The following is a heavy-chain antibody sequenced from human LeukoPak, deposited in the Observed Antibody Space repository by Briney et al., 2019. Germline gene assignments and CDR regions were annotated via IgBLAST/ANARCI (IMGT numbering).Heavy chain of an antibody. CDR2: IYTSGST. J-gene: IGHJ6*03. CDR1: GGSINSGSYY. D-gene: IGHD4-11*01. V-gene: IGHV4-61*02. CDR3: ARGPYDYSMAMYYYYYMDV. Sequence: SSETLSLTCTVSGGSINSGSYYWSWIRQPAGKGLEWIGRIYTSGSTNYNPSLKSRVTISVDTSKNQFSLKLSSVTAADTAVYYCARGPYDYSMAMYYYYYMDVWGKGTTVTVSS.